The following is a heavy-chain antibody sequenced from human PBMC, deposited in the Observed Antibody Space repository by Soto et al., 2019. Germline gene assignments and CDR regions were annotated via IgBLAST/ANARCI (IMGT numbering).Heavy chain of an antibody. V-gene: IGHV3-48*01. CDR2: ITSSSSTI. CDR3: ARLPTMIRGPNY. CDR1: GFTFSSYS. D-gene: IGHD3-10*01. J-gene: IGHJ4*02. Sequence: GGSLRLSCAASGFTFSSYSMNWVRQAPGKGLEWVSYITSSSSTIYYADSVKGRFTISRDNAKNSLYLQMNSLRAEDAAVYYCARLPTMIRGPNYWGQGTLVTVSS.